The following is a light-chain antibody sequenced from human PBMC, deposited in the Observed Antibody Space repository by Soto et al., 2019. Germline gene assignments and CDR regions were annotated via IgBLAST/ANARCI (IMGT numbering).Light chain of an antibody. J-gene: IGKJ4*01. CDR2: LGS. CDR3: MKALQTPLT. V-gene: IGKV2-28*01. CDR1: QSLLHSNGYNY. Sequence: IVMTQSPLSLPVTPGEPASISCRSSQSLLHSNGYNYLDWYLQKPGQSPQLLIYLGSNRASGVPDRFSGSGSGRDFTLKISRVEAEDVGVYYCMKALQTPLTFGGGTKVEIK.